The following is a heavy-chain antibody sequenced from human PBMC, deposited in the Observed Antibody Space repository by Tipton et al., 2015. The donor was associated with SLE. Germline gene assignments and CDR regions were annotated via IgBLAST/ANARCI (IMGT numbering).Heavy chain of an antibody. CDR1: GFTFSSYE. CDR3: ATFEYSSSSFDY. J-gene: IGHJ4*02. Sequence: LRLSCAASGFTFSSYEMNWIRQPPGKGLEWIGYIYYSGSANYNPSLKSRVTISIDTSKKQFSLKLSSVTAADTAVYYCATFEYSSSSFDYWGQGTLVTVSS. CDR2: IYYSGSA. V-gene: IGHV4-59*08. D-gene: IGHD6-6*01.